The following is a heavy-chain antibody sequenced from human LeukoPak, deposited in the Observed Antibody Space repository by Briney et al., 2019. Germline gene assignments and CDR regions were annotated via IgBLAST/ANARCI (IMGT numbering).Heavy chain of an antibody. D-gene: IGHD2-15*01. CDR3: ARLVGITYFDY. CDR2: IYSGDST. Sequence: GGSLRLSRAASGFTVSSNYMSWVRQAPGKGLEWVSVIYSGDSTYHADSVKGRFTISRDNSKNTLFLQMNTLSAEDTAVYYCARLVGITYFDYWGQGTLVTVSS. V-gene: IGHV3-53*01. CDR1: GFTVSSNY. J-gene: IGHJ4*02.